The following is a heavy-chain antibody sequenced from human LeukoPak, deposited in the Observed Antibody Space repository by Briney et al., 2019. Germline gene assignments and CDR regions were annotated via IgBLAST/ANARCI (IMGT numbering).Heavy chain of an antibody. CDR3: AKDPNGDYVGAFDT. V-gene: IGHV3-23*01. J-gene: IGHJ3*02. Sequence: GGSLRLSCAASGFTFSSYAMSWVRQSPGKGLEWVSGIGITSEYIHYADSVKGRFTISRDNSKNTVYLEMSSLRAEDAVVYYCAKDPNGDYVGAFDTWGQGTMVIVSS. D-gene: IGHD4-17*01. CDR1: GFTFSSYA. CDR2: IGITSEYI.